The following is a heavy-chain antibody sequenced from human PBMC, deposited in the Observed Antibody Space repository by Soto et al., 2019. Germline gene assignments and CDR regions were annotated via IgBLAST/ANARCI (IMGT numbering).Heavy chain of an antibody. CDR3: ARSGYSYGPNPLLY. V-gene: IGHV4-31*03. D-gene: IGHD5-18*01. CDR1: GGSISSGGYY. Sequence: QVQLQESGPGLVKPSQTLSLTCTVSGGSISSGGYYWSWIRQHPGKGLEWVGYIYYSGSTYYNPALKSRVTISVDTSKNQFSLKLSSVTAADTAVYYCARSGYSYGPNPLLYWGQGTLVTVSS. CDR2: IYYSGST. J-gene: IGHJ4*02.